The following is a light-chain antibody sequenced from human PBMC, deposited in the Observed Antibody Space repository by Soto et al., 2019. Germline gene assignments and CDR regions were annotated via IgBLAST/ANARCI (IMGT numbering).Light chain of an antibody. CDR2: DVS. J-gene: IGLJ2*01. Sequence: QSALTQPASVSGSLGQSITISCTGTSSDVGNYNYVSWYQQHPDKAPKLMIFDVSNRPSGISNRFSGSKSGNTASLTISGLQDEDEADYFCSSSTSPSTVIFGGGTKITVL. V-gene: IGLV2-14*01. CDR3: SSSTSPSTVI. CDR1: SSDVGNYNY.